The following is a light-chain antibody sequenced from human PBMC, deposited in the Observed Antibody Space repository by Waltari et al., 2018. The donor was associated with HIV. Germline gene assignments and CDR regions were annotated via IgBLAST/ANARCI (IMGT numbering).Light chain of an antibody. V-gene: IGLV2-23*02. CDR1: SSDVGSYNL. CDR3: CSYAGSSTHV. J-gene: IGLJ1*01. CDR2: EVS. Sequence: QSALTQPASVSGSPGQSITISCTGTSSDVGSYNLVSWYQQHPGKAPKLMIYEVSKRPSGVSNRFSGSKSGNTASLTISGLQAEDEADYYCCSYAGSSTHVFGSG.